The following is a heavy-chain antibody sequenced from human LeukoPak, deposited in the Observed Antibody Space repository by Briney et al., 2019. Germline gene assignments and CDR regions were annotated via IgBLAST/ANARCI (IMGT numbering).Heavy chain of an antibody. V-gene: IGHV3-23*01. Sequence: PGGSLRLSCAASGFTFSSYAMSWVRQAPGKGLEWVSTTSGSGGSTYYADSVKGRFTISRDNSKNTLYLQMNSLRAEDTAVYYCAKTIAAADNYYYYGMDVWGQGTTVTVSS. CDR3: AKTIAAADNYYYYGMDV. CDR2: TSGSGGST. CDR1: GFTFSSYA. J-gene: IGHJ6*02. D-gene: IGHD6-13*01.